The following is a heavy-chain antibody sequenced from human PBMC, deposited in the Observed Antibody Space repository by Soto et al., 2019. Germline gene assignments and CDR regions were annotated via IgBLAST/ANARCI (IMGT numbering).Heavy chain of an antibody. CDR2: INGDGSQI. V-gene: IGHV3-7*03. CDR1: GFSFNNYW. J-gene: IGHJ4*02. Sequence: PGGSLRLSCVASGFSFNNYWMTWLRQAPGKGLEWVAHINGDGSQISYVDYVKGRFTISRDNAKNSLYLQMNSLRVEDTAVYYCAXHGDYCFAYWGQGILVTVSS. CDR3: AXHGDYCFAY. D-gene: IGHD2-21*02.